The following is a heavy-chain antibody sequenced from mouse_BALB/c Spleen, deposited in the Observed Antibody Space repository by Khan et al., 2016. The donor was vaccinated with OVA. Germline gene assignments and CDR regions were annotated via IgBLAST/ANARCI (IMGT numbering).Heavy chain of an antibody. D-gene: IGHD2-14*01. CDR1: GFTFSGYG. V-gene: IGHV5-6-3*01. CDR2: INSNGGTS. CDR3: ARVYYRYDEGYWYFDV. Sequence: EVELVESGGSLVQPGGSLKLSCAASGFTFSGYGMSWVRQTPDKRLELVATINSNGGTSYYPDSVKGRFTMSSDNAKNTLHLQMSSLKSEDTAMYHGARVYYRYDEGYWYFDVWGAGTTVTVSS. J-gene: IGHJ1*01.